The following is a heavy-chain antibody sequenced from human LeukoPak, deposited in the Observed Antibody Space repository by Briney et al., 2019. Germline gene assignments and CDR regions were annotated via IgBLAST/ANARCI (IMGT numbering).Heavy chain of an antibody. V-gene: IGHV3-74*01. CDR3: ARSYGYD. J-gene: IGHJ4*02. D-gene: IGHD5-12*01. CDR1: GFSFSRYW. Sequence: GGSLRLSCAASGFSFSRYWMHSVRQAPGKGLVWVSNIDTEGSTTNYADSVKGRFTISRDNSKNTLYLQMNSLRAEDTAVYYCARSYGYDWGQGTLVTVSS. CDR2: IDTEGSTT.